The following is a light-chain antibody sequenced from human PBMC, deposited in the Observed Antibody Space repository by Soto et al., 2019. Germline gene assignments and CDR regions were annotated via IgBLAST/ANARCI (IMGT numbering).Light chain of an antibody. V-gene: IGKV2-30*01. CDR2: KVS. CDR3: MQAKQWPPT. J-gene: IGKJ1*01. Sequence: DVVMTQSPLSLPVTLGQPASISCRSSQSLVYRDGNTYLNWFQQRPGQSPRRLIYKVSDRDSGVQDRFSGSGSGTDFTLQISRVEAEDVGIYYCMQAKQWPPTFGQGTKVEIK. CDR1: QSLVYRDGNTY.